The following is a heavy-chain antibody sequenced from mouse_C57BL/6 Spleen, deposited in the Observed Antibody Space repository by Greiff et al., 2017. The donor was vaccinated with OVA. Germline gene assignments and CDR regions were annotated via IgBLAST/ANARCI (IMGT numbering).Heavy chain of an antibody. J-gene: IGHJ2*01. V-gene: IGHV8-8*01. CDR2: IWWDDDK. CDR1: GFSLSTFGMG. Sequence: QVTLKVSGPGILQPSQTLSLTCSFSGFSLSTFGMGVGWLRQPSGQGLEWLAHIWWDDDKYYNPALKSRLTISKDTSKNQVFLKIANVDTADTATYYCARILTYYSNYYFDYWGQGTTLTVSS. D-gene: IGHD2-5*01. CDR3: ARILTYYSNYYFDY.